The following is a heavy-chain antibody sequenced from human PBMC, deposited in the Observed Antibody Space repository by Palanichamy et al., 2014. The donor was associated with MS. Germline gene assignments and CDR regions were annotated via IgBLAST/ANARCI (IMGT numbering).Heavy chain of an antibody. D-gene: IGHD1-26*01. Sequence: QVQLQESGPGLVKPSETLSLTCVVSAYSISSGYYWGWIRQPPGKGLEWIGTIYHSGSTYYNPSLKSRVTISVDTSKNQFSLKLNSVTAADTAVYFCARFSHSGSAYSPVDNWGQGTLVTVSS. CDR3: ARFSHSGSAYSPVDN. J-gene: IGHJ4*02. CDR2: IYHSGST. V-gene: IGHV4-38-2*01. CDR1: AYSISSGYY.